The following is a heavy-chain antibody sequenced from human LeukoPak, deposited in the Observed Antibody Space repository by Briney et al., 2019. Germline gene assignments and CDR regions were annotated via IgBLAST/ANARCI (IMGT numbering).Heavy chain of an antibody. CDR2: INPYNGNT. CDR3: ARKLVFDY. CDR1: GYTFASNS. V-gene: IGHV1-18*04. J-gene: IGHJ4*02. D-gene: IGHD1-1*01. Sequence: ASVKVSCKASGYTFASNSISGISRARQAPGQGLEWMGWINPYNGNTKYAQKFQGRVTLTTDTSTSTAYMELRGLRSDDTAVYYCARKLVFDYWGQGTLVTVSS.